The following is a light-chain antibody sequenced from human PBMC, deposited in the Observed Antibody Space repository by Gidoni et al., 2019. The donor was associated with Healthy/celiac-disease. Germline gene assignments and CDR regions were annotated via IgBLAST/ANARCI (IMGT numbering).Light chain of an antibody. CDR2: GAS. CDR1: QSVSSSY. J-gene: IGKJ5*01. V-gene: IGKV3-20*01. CDR3: QQYGSSPPIT. Sequence: EIVLTQSPGTLSVSPVERATLSCRASQSVSSSYLAWYQQKPGQAPRLLIYGASSRATGIPDRCSGSGSGTDFTLTISRLEPEDFAVYYCQQYGSSPPITFGQGTRLEIK.